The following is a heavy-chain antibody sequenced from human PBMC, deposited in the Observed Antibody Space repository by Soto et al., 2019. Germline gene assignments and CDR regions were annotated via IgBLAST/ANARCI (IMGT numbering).Heavy chain of an antibody. V-gene: IGHV3-30*18. D-gene: IGHD6-19*01. J-gene: IGHJ4*02. CDR3: AKDMGPRRQWLIAPFAY. Sequence: QVQLVESGGGVVQPGRSLRVSCAASGFTFSSYAMHWVRQAPGTGLEWVAVISYDGTKTYYADSVKGRFTISRDNSKNTVYLQMNSLRDEDTAVYYCAKDMGPRRQWLIAPFAYWGQGTLVTVSP. CDR1: GFTFSSYA. CDR2: ISYDGTKT.